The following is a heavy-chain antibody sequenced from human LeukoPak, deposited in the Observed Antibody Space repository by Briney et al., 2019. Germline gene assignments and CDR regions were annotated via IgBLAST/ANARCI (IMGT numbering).Heavy chain of an antibody. D-gene: IGHD5-18*01. CDR2: IDSDTDNI. CDR3: ARDKGGYSYGNFDY. Sequence: GGSLRLSCAASGFTFSSYSMNWVRRAPGKGLEWVSYIDSDTDNIHYADSVKGRFTISRDNAKNSLYLQMNSLRAEDTAVYYCARDKGGYSYGNFDYWGQGTLVTVSS. J-gene: IGHJ4*02. V-gene: IGHV3-21*01. CDR1: GFTFSSYS.